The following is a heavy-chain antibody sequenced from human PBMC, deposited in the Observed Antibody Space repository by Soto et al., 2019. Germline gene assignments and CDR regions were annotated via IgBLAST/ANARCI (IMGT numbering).Heavy chain of an antibody. D-gene: IGHD3-3*01. V-gene: IGHV3-73*02. CDR3: ARGVYDFWSGHPKGLDY. CDR1: GFTFSGSA. CDR2: IRSKANSYAT. J-gene: IGHJ4*02. Sequence: EVQLVESGGGLVQPGESLKLSCAASGFTFSGSAMHWVRQASGKGLEWVGRIRSKANSYATAYAVSVKGKFTISRDDSRNTACLQMNSLKTEDTAVYYCARGVYDFWSGHPKGLDYWGQGTVVTVSS.